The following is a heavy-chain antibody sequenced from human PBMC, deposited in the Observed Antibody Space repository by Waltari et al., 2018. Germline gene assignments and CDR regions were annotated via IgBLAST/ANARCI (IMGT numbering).Heavy chain of an antibody. V-gene: IGHV4-59*01. CDR1: GCSIRTYY. CDR3: ATLRRGFGWDDAPIDY. J-gene: IGHJ4*01. D-gene: IGHD1-1*01. Sequence: QVQLQESGPGLVKPSETLSLACTASGCSIRTYYGSWTRQPPGKGLEWIGYIYSDGSTNSHPSLKSRVTISLDTSKSQFSLKMRSMTAADTAVYFCATLRRGFGWDDAPIDYWGHGTLVTVSS. CDR2: IYSDGST.